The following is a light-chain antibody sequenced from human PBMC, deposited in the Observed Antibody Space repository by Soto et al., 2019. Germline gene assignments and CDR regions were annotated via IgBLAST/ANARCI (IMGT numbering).Light chain of an antibody. Sequence: HSPGTLSLSPRERATLSCTTSQSVASTYLGWYQQKPGQAPRLLIYGASSSASGFPDRFSGSGSGTDFTLTFSRLEPEDFALDYCQQYAGSPTFGQGTRLEIK. CDR2: GAS. J-gene: IGKJ5*01. CDR3: QQYAGSPT. V-gene: IGKV3-20*01. CDR1: QSVASTY.